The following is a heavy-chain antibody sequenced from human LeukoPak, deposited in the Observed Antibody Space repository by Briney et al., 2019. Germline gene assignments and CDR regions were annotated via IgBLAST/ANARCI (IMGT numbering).Heavy chain of an antibody. Sequence: ASVKVSCKASGGIFSSYAINWVRQAPGQGLEWMGRIIPIFGSANYAQKFQGRVTITADKSTRTAYMELSSLRSEDTALYYCAKGSRLREGGSYRFWGQGTLDTVSS. D-gene: IGHD3-16*02. CDR3: AKGSRLREGGSYRF. V-gene: IGHV1-69*06. CDR2: IIPIFGSA. J-gene: IGHJ4*02. CDR1: GGIFSSYA.